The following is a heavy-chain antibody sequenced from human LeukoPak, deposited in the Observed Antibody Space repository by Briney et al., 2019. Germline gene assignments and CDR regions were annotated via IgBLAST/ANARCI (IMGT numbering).Heavy chain of an antibody. V-gene: IGHV3-30-3*01. CDR1: GFTFSSYA. CDR2: ISYDGSNK. D-gene: IGHD3-22*01. J-gene: IGHJ6*02. CDR3: ARDDRLGSSGNYGMDV. Sequence: GRSQRLSCAASGFTFSSYAMHWVRQAPGNGLEWVAVISYDGSNKYYADSVKGRFTISRDNSKNTLYLQMNSLRAEDTAVYYCARDDRLGSSGNYGMDVWGQGTTVTVSS.